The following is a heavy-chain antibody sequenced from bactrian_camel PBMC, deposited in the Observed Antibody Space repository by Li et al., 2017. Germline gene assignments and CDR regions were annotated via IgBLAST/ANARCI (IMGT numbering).Heavy chain of an antibody. V-gene: IGHV3S53*01. Sequence: HVQLVESGGGSVQAGGSLRLSCQASGYTYSTACMGWFRQAPGKEREGVAVLDSDGITKYSDSVKGRFIISKHNAKNTLFLQMNSLKPEDTATYYCAVEGSGAYCSLRALPLGYWDQGTQVTVS. CDR1: GYTYSTAC. D-gene: IGHD3*01. J-gene: IGHJ6*01. CDR2: LDSDGIT. CDR3: AVEGSGAYCSLRALPLGY.